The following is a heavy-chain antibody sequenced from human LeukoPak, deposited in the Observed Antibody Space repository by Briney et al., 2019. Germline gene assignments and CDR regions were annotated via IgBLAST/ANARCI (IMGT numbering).Heavy chain of an antibody. CDR3: ADQISGGNFDY. V-gene: IGHV4-61*01. CDR1: GGSVSSGSYY. J-gene: IGHJ4*02. D-gene: IGHD2-15*01. Sequence: SGTLSLTCSVSGGSVSSGSYYWSWIRQPPGKGLEWIGYIYYSGSTNYNPSLKSRVTISVDTSKNQFSLKLSSVTAADTAVYYCADQISGGNFDYWGQGTLVTVSS. CDR2: IYYSGST.